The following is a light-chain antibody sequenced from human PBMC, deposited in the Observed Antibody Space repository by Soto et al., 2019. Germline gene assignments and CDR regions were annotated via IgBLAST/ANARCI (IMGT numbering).Light chain of an antibody. J-gene: IGKJ1*01. CDR3: QQYGSSPWT. V-gene: IGKV3-20*01. CDR2: GAS. CDR1: QKFNSNY. Sequence: IVFKQSSSNLFFFPREKTTLSCKASQKFNSNYLAWYQQKPGQAPRLLIYGASSRATGIPDRFSGSGSGTDFTLTISRLEPEDFAVYYCQQYGSSPWTFGQGTKVEIK.